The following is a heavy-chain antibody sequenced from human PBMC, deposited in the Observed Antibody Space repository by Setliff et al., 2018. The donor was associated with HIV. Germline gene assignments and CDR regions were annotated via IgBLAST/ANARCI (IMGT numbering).Heavy chain of an antibody. D-gene: IGHD3-3*01. CDR3: YMDV. Sequence: GGSLRLSCVTSGFTFTSHSMNWVRLRPGKGLEWVASISGSGTYTHYADSVRGRFTVSRDTAVYYCARDSRPRSGFWVSDYYYYMDVWGKGTTVTVSS. CDR2: ISGSGTYT. J-gene: IGHJ6*03. V-gene: IGHV3-21*01. CDR1: GFTFTSHS.